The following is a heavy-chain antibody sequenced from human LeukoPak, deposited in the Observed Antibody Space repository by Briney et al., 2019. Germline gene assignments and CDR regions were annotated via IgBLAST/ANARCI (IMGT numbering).Heavy chain of an antibody. D-gene: IGHD6-13*01. J-gene: IGHJ6*02. CDR3: ARAFVIAAAGTYYYYYGMDV. V-gene: IGHV1-2*06. Sequence: ASVKVSCKASGYTVTDYYMHWVRQAPGQGLEWMGRINPNSGGTNYAQKFQGRVTMTRDTSISTAYMELSRLRSDDTAVYYCARAFVIAAAGTYYYYYGMDVWGQGTTVTVSS. CDR1: GYTVTDYY. CDR2: INPNSGGT.